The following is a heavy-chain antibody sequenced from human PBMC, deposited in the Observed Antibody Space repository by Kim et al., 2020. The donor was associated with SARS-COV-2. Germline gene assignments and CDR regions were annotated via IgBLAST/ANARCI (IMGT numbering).Heavy chain of an antibody. V-gene: IGHV4-4*07. CDR3: AGGLKDSGYLDDGIDI. CDR1: GGSISDYY. J-gene: IGHJ3*02. D-gene: IGHD3-22*01. CDR2: MYTSGST. Sequence: SETLSLTCTVSGGSISDYYWTWIRQPAGKGLEWIGRMYTSGSTNYNPSLTSRVIMSVDTSKNQFSLKLSSVTAADTAVDYCAGGLKDSGYLDDGIDIWGQGTMVTVSS.